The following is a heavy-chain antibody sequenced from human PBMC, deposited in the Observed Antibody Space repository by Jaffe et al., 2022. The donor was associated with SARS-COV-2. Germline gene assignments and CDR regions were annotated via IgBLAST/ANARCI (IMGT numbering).Heavy chain of an antibody. Sequence: EVQLLESGGGLVQPGGSLRLSCAASGFTFSSYAMSWVRQAPGKGLEWVSGISGSGGSKYYADAARGRFTIFRDNSKNTLYLQMNSLRAEDTAVYYCAKTMFPARYYYEGSGHLGYYGMDVWGQGTTVTVSS. D-gene: IGHD3-22*01. CDR1: GFTFSSYA. J-gene: IGHJ6*02. CDR2: ISGSGGSK. CDR3: AKTMFPARYYYEGSGHLGYYGMDV. V-gene: IGHV3-23*01.